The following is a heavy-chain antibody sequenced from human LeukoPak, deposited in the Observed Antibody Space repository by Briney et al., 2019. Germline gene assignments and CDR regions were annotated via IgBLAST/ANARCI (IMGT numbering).Heavy chain of an antibody. CDR3: AREILSVVRGVIIDSYYFDY. CDR1: GGSISSYY. D-gene: IGHD3-10*01. V-gene: IGHV4-59*12. Sequence: SETLSLTCTVSGGSISSYYWSWIRQPPGKGLEWIGYIYYSGSTNYNPSLRSRVTISVDTSKNQFSLKLSSVTAADTAVYYCAREILSVVRGVIIDSYYFDYWGQGTLVTVSS. J-gene: IGHJ4*02. CDR2: IYYSGST.